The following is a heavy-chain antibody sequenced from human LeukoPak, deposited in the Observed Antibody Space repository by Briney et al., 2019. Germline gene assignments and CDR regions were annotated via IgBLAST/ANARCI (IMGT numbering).Heavy chain of an antibody. V-gene: IGHV3-7*05. J-gene: IGHJ4*02. D-gene: IGHD1-1*01. Sequence: GGPLRLSCAASGFTFSSYWMSWVRQAPGKGLEWVANINQDGSEKNYVDSVKGRFTISRDNAKNSLYLQMNSLKTEDTAVYYCTTDPPIRGHNTFDYWGQGTLVTVSS. CDR1: GFTFSSYW. CDR3: TTDPPIRGHNTFDY. CDR2: INQDGSEK.